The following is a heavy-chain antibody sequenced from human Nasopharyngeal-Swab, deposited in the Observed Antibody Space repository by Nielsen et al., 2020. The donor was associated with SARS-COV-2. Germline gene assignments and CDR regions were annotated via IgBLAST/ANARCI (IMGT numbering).Heavy chain of an antibody. V-gene: IGHV1-69*01. CDR3: ARDPSGDYYYDSSGRPRHYFDY. J-gene: IGHJ4*02. D-gene: IGHD3-22*01. CDR2: IIPIFGTA. Sequence: WVRQAPGQGLEWMGGIIPIFGTANYAQKFQGRVAITADESTSTAYMELSSLRSEDTAVYYCARDPSGDYYYDSSGRPRHYFDYWGQGTLVTVPS.